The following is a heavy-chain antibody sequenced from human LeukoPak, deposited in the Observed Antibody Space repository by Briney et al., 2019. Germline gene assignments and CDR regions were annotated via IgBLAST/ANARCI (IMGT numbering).Heavy chain of an antibody. CDR2: ITGTVTHT. J-gene: IGHJ4*02. CDR3: ARGPSGYHNT. CDR1: AFTFSSHG. V-gene: IGHV3-23*01. D-gene: IGHD5-12*01. Sequence: GRSLTLSCAASAFTFSSHGMNCDRHPPGKGLEWDSFITGTVTHTYYADSVKGRFTISRHNSKNTMYLQMNSLRAEDRAVYYCARGPSGYHNTGGQGTLATVSS.